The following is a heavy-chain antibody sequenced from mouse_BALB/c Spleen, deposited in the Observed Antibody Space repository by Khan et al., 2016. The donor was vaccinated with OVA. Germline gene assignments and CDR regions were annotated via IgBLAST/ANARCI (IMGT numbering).Heavy chain of an antibody. CDR1: GFTLSSFG. CDR2: ISSGSSTI. V-gene: IGHV5-17*02. D-gene: IGHD2-1*01. Sequence: EVELVESGGGLVQPGGSRKLSCVASGFTLSSFGMHWVRQAPMKGLEGVAYISSGSSTIYYVDTVTGRFTISRDNPTNTLFLQMTSLRSEDTAMYYCARSGGNFHWYFDVWGAGTSVTVSS. J-gene: IGHJ1*01. CDR3: ARSGGNFHWYFDV.